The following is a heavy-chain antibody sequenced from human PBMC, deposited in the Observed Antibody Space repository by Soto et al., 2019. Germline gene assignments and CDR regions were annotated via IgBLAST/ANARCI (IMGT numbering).Heavy chain of an antibody. Sequence: QVQLQQWGAGLLKPSETLSLTCAVYGGSFSGYYWSWIRQPPGKGLEWIGEINHSGSTNYNPSLKSRVTISVDTSKDQFALKLSCVSAADTAVYYCAGGGGDYVPDAFDIWGQGTMVTVSS. D-gene: IGHD4-17*01. CDR2: INHSGST. V-gene: IGHV4-34*01. CDR3: AGGGGDYVPDAFDI. CDR1: GGSFSGYY. J-gene: IGHJ3*02.